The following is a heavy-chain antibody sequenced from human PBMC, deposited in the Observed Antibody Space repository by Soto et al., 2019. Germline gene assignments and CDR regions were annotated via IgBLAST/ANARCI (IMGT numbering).Heavy chain of an antibody. D-gene: IGHD3-16*01. CDR2: IDYSETT. CDR1: GDSIGSIGHY. CDR3: AREQALAPTVWGY. J-gene: IGHJ4*02. Sequence: PSETLSLTCNVSGDSIGSIGHYWNWIRQHPEKGLEWIGYIDYSETTHYNPSLRSRLRMSLDTSKNQFFLRLTSVTAPDSARYYCAREQALAPTVWGYWGQGIQLTVS. V-gene: IGHV4-31*03.